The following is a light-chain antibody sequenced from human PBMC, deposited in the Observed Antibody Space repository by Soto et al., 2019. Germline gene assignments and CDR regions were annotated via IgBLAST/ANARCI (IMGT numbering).Light chain of an antibody. J-gene: IGLJ2*01. V-gene: IGLV1-40*01. CDR2: GNS. CDR3: QSYDSSLPGEV. CDR1: SSNIGAGYD. Sequence: QSVLTQPPSVSGAPGQRVTISCTGSSSNIGAGYDVHWYQQLPGTAPKLLIYGNSNRPSGFPDRFSGSKSGTSASLAITGLQAEDEADYYCQSYDSSLPGEVFGGGTKVTVL.